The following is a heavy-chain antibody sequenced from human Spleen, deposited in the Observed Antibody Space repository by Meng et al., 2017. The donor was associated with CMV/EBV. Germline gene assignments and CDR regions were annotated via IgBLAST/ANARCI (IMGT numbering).Heavy chain of an antibody. CDR1: ISSSTW. V-gene: IGHV4-4*02. J-gene: IGHJ4*02. CDR2: IYHSGST. CDR3: AREGGDYYGSGLPKGGFDY. D-gene: IGHD3-10*01. Sequence: ISSSTWWSWVRQPPGKGLEWIGEIYHSGSTNYNPSLKSRVTISVDKSKNQFSLKLSSVTAADTAVYYCAREGGDYYGSGLPKGGFDYWGQGTLVTVSS.